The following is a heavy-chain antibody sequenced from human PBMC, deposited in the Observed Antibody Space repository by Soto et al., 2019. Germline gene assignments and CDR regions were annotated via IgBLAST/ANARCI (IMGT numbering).Heavy chain of an antibody. D-gene: IGHD5-12*01. V-gene: IGHV4-30-2*01. CDR2: IYHSGST. J-gene: IGHJ6*02. CDR1: GGSISSGGYS. CDR3: ARGGGDYDYYYYYYGMDV. Sequence: SETLSLTCAVSGGSISSGGYSWSWIRQPPGKGLEWIGYIYHSGSTYYNPSLKSRVTISVDRSKNQFSLKLSSVTAADTAVYYCARGGGDYDYYYYYYGMDVWGQGTTVTVSS.